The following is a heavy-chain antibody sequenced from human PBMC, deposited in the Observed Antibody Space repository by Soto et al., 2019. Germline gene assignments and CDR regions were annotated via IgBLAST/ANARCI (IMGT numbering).Heavy chain of an antibody. V-gene: IGHV4-39*01. CDR1: GGSISSSSYY. Sequence: SETLSLTCTVSGGSISSSSYYWGWIRQPPGKGLEWIGSIYYSGSTYYNPSLKSRVTISVDTSKNQFSLKLSSVTDADTAVYYCARETGVESGTDTYYYYYYGMDVWGQGTTVTVSS. D-gene: IGHD1-1*01. CDR2: IYYSGST. CDR3: ARETGVESGTDTYYYYYYGMDV. J-gene: IGHJ6*02.